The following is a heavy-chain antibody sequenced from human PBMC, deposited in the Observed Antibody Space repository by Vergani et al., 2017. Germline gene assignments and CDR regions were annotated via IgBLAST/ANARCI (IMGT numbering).Heavy chain of an antibody. J-gene: IGHJ4*02. V-gene: IGHV4-34*01. CDR2: INHSGST. CDR1: GGSFSGYY. D-gene: IGHD3-3*01. Sequence: QVQLQQWGAGLLKPSETLSLTCAVYGGSFSGYYWSWIRQPPGKGLEWIGEINHSGSTNYNPSLKSRVTISVDTSKNQFSLKLSSVTAADTAVYYCARAGDYDFWGGYPYFDYWGQGTLVTVSS. CDR3: ARAGDYDFWGGYPYFDY.